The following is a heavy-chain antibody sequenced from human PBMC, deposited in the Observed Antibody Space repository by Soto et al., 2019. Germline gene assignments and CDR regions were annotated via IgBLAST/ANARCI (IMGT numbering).Heavy chain of an antibody. CDR3: AKDLRPDGVWDFDH. Sequence: EVQLLESGGVSVLPGGSLRLSCAASGFTFTTYSLSWVRQAPGKGPEWVSGIVQDGSTKYADSVRGRFTISRDNSNNKVFLQMFSLRGEDTAVYYCAKDLRPDGVWDFDHWGQGTLVTVSS. J-gene: IGHJ4*02. CDR1: GFTFTTYS. CDR2: IVQDGST. V-gene: IGHV3-23*01. D-gene: IGHD4-17*01.